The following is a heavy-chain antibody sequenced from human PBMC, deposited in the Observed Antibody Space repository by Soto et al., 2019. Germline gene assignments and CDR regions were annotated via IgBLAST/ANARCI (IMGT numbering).Heavy chain of an antibody. CDR3: ARESRSELGTVEY. D-gene: IGHD1-1*01. CDR1: GASISNYY. V-gene: IGHV4-4*07. Sequence: PSETLSLTCTVSGASISNYYWSWIRQPAGKGLECLGRIYASGTTTYNPSLRSRVTMSVDTSKNQFSLNLNSVTAADTAVYYCARESRSELGTVEYWGQGTLVT. J-gene: IGHJ4*02. CDR2: IYASGTT.